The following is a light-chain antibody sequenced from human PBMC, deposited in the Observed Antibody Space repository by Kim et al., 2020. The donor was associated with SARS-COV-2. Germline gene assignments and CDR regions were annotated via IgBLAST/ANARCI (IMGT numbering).Light chain of an antibody. V-gene: IGLV3-27*01. CDR1: VLARKY. CDR3: YSTADNNRGV. J-gene: IGLJ1*01. CDR2: RDS. Sequence: SYELTQPSSVSVCPGQTARITCSGDVLARKYARWFQQKPGQAPVLVIYRDSERPSGIPERFSGSSSGTTVTLTISGAQVEDEADYYCYSTADNNRGVFGTGTKVTVL.